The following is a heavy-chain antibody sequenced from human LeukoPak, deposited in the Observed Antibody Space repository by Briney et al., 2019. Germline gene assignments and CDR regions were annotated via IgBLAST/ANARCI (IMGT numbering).Heavy chain of an antibody. CDR3: ARGKLYYYDSSGYFDPGAFDI. J-gene: IGHJ3*02. CDR2: ISGTGGTT. V-gene: IGHV3-23*01. D-gene: IGHD3-22*01. CDR1: GFTFSNYS. Sequence: PGGSLRLSCAASGFTFSNYSMSWVRQAPGKGLEWVSTISGTGGTTYYADSVKGRFTISRDNSKNTLYLQMNSLRAEDTAVYYCARGKLYYYDSSGYFDPGAFDIWGQGTIVTVSS.